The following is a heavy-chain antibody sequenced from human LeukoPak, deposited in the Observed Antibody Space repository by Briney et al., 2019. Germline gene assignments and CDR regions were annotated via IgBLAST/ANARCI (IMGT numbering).Heavy chain of an antibody. D-gene: IGHD2-21*02. J-gene: IGHJ6*02. CDR3: AKGDYGDSSYYYYGMDV. Sequence: QPGGSLRLSCAASGFTFSSYAMSWVRQAPGKGLEWVPAISGSGGSTYYADSVKARFTISRDKSKDTVFLQMNSLRGDDTAVYYCAKGDYGDSSYYYYGMDVWGQGTMVTVSS. V-gene: IGHV3-23*01. CDR1: GFTFSSYA. CDR2: ISGSGGST.